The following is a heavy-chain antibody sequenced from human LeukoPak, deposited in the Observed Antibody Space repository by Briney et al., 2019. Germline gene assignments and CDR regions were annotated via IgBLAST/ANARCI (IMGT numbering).Heavy chain of an antibody. Sequence: PSETLSLTCTVSGDAVYYWNWIRQPAGKGLEWIGRIYNNESTWSNPSLKSRVSMSIDTSKNQFSLKLSSVAAADAAVYYCARDIGNYFGGLDHYYYDYWGPGTLVTVSS. J-gene: IGHJ4*02. CDR3: ARDIGNYFGGLDHYYYDY. CDR1: GDAVYY. D-gene: IGHD3-10*01. V-gene: IGHV4-4*07. CDR2: IYNNEST.